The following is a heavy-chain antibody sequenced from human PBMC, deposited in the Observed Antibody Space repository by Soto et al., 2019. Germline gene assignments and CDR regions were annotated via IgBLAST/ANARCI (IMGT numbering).Heavy chain of an antibody. Sequence: SETLSLTCAVSGGSIITGGYSWSWIRQPPGKGLEWIGYIYHSGSTYYNPSLKSRVTISVDRSKNQFSLELRSLRSDDTAVYYCALLAHWFDPWGQGTLVTVSS. CDR1: GGSIITGGYS. V-gene: IGHV4-30-2*02. CDR2: IYHSGST. CDR3: ALLAHWFDP. J-gene: IGHJ5*02. D-gene: IGHD3-3*02.